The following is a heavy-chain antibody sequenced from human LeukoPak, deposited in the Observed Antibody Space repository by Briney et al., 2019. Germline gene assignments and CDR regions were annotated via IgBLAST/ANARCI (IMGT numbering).Heavy chain of an antibody. V-gene: IGHV3-23*01. Sequence: GGSLRLSCAASGFTFNDYAMSWVRQAPGKGLEWVSGISYSGADAYYADSVKGRFTISRDNSKDTLYLQMNSLRAEDTAIYYCARGIIALDYWGQGTLATVSS. J-gene: IGHJ4*02. CDR2: ISYSGADA. CDR1: GFTFNDYA. CDR3: ARGIIALDY. D-gene: IGHD2/OR15-2a*01.